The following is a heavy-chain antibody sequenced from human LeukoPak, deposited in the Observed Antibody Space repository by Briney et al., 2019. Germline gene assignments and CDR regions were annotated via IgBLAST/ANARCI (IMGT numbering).Heavy chain of an antibody. CDR3: ARVGYYDGSAYYPFDY. Sequence: GGSLRLSCVVSEFTFSSYWMSWVRQTPGKGLEWVANIKQGGSEKYYVDSVKGRFTISRDNAKNSLYLQMNNLRAEDTAEYYCARVGYYDGSAYYPFDYWGQGTLVTVSS. CDR1: EFTFSSYW. V-gene: IGHV3-7*01. J-gene: IGHJ4*02. D-gene: IGHD3-22*01. CDR2: IKQGGSEK.